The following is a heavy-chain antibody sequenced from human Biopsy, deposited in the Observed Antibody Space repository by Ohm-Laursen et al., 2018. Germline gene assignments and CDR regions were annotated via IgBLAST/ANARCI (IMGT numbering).Heavy chain of an antibody. Sequence: ASVKVSCKVSGYTLTELSMHWVRQAPGKGLEWLGGFAPEDGKTFYAQKFQGRVTMTEDPSTDTAYMELGSLRSEDTAVYYCATGFTSGWYHFDYWGQGTLVTVSS. D-gene: IGHD6-19*01. CDR2: FAPEDGKT. V-gene: IGHV1-24*01. CDR1: GYTLTELS. J-gene: IGHJ4*02. CDR3: ATGFTSGWYHFDY.